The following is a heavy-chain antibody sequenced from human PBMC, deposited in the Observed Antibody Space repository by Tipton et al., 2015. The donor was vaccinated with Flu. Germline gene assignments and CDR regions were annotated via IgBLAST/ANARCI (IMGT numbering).Heavy chain of an antibody. D-gene: IGHD1-26*01. CDR2: ISGNSGSI. CDR3: AKDGAPSSGAGDSYYSYGLDV. V-gene: IGHV3-9*01. CDR1: GFTFGDYA. J-gene: IGHJ6*02. Sequence: SLRLSCAASGFTFGDYAMHWVRQAPGKGLEWVSGISGNSGSIDYADSVKGRFTISRDNAKNTLYLQMNSLRAEDTALYYCAKDGAPSSGAGDSYYSYGLDVWG.